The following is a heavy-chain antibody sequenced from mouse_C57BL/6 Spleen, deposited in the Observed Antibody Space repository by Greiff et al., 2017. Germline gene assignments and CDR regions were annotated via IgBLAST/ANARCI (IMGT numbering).Heavy chain of an antibody. CDR3: TEGISYYGRWYFDY. Sequence: EVKLVESGGGLVQPGGSMKLSCVASGFTFSNYWMNWVRQSPEKGLEWVAQIRLKSDNYATHYAESVKGRFTISRDDSKSSVYLQMNNLRAEDTGIYSCTEGISYYGRWYFDYWGQGTTLTVSS. CDR2: IRLKSDNYAT. D-gene: IGHD1-1*01. V-gene: IGHV6-3*01. J-gene: IGHJ2*01. CDR1: GFTFSNYW.